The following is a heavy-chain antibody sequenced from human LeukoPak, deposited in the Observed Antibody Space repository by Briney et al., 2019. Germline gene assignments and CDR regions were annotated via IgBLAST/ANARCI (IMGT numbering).Heavy chain of an antibody. J-gene: IGHJ4*02. V-gene: IGHV4-59*11. CDR2: IYYSGST. Sequence: PSETLSLTCTVSGGSISSHYWSWLRQPPGKGLEGIGYIYYSGSTNYNPSLKSRVTISVDTSKNQFSLKLSSVTAADTAVYYCARSDQGRRFDYWGQGTLVTVSS. CDR1: GGSISSHY. CDR3: ARSDQGRRFDY. D-gene: IGHD3-10*01.